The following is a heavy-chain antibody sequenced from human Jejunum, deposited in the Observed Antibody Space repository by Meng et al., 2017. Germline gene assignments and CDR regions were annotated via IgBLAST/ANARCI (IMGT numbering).Heavy chain of an antibody. D-gene: IGHD3-16*01. V-gene: IGHV4-34*01. CDR1: GGSFSDYY. J-gene: IGHJ4*02. Sequence: QVELQLWGARLWRPAETLSLTCAVYGGSFSDYYWSWIRQPPGQGLEWIGEIHYSGSTKYNPSLKSRVTILVDTSRNQFSLKLSSVTAADTAVYYCAGGRHFAWGTDDYWGQGTLVTVSS. CDR2: IHYSGST. CDR3: AGGRHFAWGTDDY.